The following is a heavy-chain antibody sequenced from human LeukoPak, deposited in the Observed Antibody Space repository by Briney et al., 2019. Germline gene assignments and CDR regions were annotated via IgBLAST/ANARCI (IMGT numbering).Heavy chain of an antibody. Sequence: GGSLRLSCAASGFTFSSYWMSWVRQAPGKGLEWVANIKQDGSEKYYVDSVKGRFTISRDNAKNSLYLQMNSLRAEDTALYYCAKDPNYDILTGYSRYFDYWGQGSLVTVSS. CDR2: IKQDGSEK. CDR3: AKDPNYDILTGYSRYFDY. D-gene: IGHD3-9*01. V-gene: IGHV3-7*03. J-gene: IGHJ4*02. CDR1: GFTFSSYW.